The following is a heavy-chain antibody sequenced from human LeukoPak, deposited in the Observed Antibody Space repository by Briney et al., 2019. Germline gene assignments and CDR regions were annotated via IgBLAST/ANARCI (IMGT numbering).Heavy chain of an antibody. V-gene: IGHV4-38-2*01. CDR1: GYSLSSCYY. Sequence: SETLSLTCVVSGYSLSSCYYWGWIRQPPGKGLEWVGSFLHSGNTYYSPSLKSPATKSVDTSKNQFSRKVSSVTAADTARYYCARVKPGSSNSWYWFDPWGRGTLVTVSS. CDR2: FLHSGNT. CDR3: ARVKPGSSNSWYWFDP. D-gene: IGHD6-13*01. J-gene: IGHJ5*02.